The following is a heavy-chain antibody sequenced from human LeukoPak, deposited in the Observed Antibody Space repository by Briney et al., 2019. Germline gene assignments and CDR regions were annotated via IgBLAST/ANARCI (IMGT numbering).Heavy chain of an antibody. J-gene: IGHJ4*02. Sequence: GGSLRLSCAASGFTFSSYVMHWVRQVPGKGLEWVSSVSGNGGTTYYADSVKGRFTISRDNSDNTVCLQMNGLRAEDTAVYYCAKDKQWNSGYDLWGQGTLVTVSS. CDR2: VSGNGGTT. D-gene: IGHD3-22*01. V-gene: IGHV3-23*01. CDR3: AKDKQWNSGYDL. CDR1: GFTFSSYV.